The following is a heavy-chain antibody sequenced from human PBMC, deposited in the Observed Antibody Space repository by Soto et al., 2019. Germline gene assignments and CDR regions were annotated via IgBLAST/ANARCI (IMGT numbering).Heavy chain of an antibody. CDR1: GGSISSYY. J-gene: IGHJ3*02. CDR2: IYYSGST. D-gene: IGHD6-19*01. Sequence: SSETLSLTCTVSGGSISSYYWSWIRQPPGKGLEWIGYIYYSGSTNYNPSLKSRVTISVDTSKNQFSLKLSSVTAADTAVYYCARDLYSSGWYHDAFDIWGQGTMVTVSS. CDR3: ARDLYSSGWYHDAFDI. V-gene: IGHV4-59*01.